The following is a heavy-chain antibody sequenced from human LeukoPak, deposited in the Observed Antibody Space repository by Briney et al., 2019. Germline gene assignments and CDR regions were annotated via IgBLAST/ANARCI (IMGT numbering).Heavy chain of an antibody. CDR2: ISSSSSYI. D-gene: IGHD3-16*01. Sequence: PGGSLRLSCAASGFSFSRYSINWVRQAQGLGLAGVSSISSSSSYIYYADSVKGRFTISRDNGKNSLDLQMDRLRAEDTAVYYWARTLGGGGRALDIWGQGTMVTVSS. CDR3: ARTLGGGGRALDI. V-gene: IGHV3-21*01. CDR1: GFSFSRYS. J-gene: IGHJ3*02.